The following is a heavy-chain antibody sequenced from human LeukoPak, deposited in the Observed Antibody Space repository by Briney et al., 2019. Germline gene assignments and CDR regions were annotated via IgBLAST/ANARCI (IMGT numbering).Heavy chain of an antibody. CDR3: ARVGYQLLYNDAFDI. Sequence: SETLSLTCTVSGGSISSSSYYWGWIRQPPGKGLEWIGSIYYSGSTYYNPSLKSRVTISVDTSKNQFSLKLSSVTAADTAVYYCARVGYQLLYNDAFDIWGQGTMVTVSS. CDR1: GGSISSSSYY. D-gene: IGHD2-2*02. V-gene: IGHV4-39*07. CDR2: IYYSGST. J-gene: IGHJ3*02.